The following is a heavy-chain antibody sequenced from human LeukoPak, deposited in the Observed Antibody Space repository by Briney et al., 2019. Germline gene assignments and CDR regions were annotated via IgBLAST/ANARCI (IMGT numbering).Heavy chain of an antibody. CDR3: ARPPRHDFDDSRVHDAFDI. D-gene: IGHD2-15*01. CDR2: IYYSGST. V-gene: IGHV4-59*08. CDR1: GGSISSYY. J-gene: IGHJ3*02. Sequence: SETLSLTCTVSGGSISSYYWSWIRQPPGKGLEWIGYIYYSGSTNYNPSLKSRVTISVDTSKNQFSLKLTSVTAADTAVYYCARPPRHDFDDSRVHDAFDIWGQGTMVTVSS.